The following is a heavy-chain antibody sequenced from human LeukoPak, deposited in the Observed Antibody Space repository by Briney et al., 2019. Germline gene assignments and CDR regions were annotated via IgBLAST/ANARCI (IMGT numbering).Heavy chain of an antibody. J-gene: IGHJ4*02. V-gene: IGHV3-23*01. CDR3: AKAPRGTQYYFDY. Sequence: PGGSLRLSCAASGFTFSSYAMSSVRQALGKGVEWVSAISGSGGSTYYADSVKGRFTISRDNSKNTLYLQMNSLRAEDTAVYYCAKAPRGTQYYFDYWGQGTLVTVSS. CDR1: GFTFSSYA. CDR2: ISGSGGST.